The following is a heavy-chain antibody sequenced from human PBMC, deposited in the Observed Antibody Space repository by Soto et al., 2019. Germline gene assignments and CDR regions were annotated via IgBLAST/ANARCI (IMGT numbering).Heavy chain of an antibody. Sequence: PGESLKISCKGSGYSFTSYWISWVRQMPGKGLEWMGRIDPSDSYTNYSPSFQGHVTISADKSISTAYLQWSSLKASDTAMYYCARRPVVVPPPEDGMDVWGQGTTVTVSS. J-gene: IGHJ6*02. CDR3: ARRPVVVPPPEDGMDV. CDR2: IDPSDSYT. CDR1: GYSFTSYW. V-gene: IGHV5-10-1*01. D-gene: IGHD2-2*01.